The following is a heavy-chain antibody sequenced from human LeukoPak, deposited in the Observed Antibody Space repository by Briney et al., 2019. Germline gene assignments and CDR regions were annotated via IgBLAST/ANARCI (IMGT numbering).Heavy chain of an antibody. CDR1: GGPISSYF. Sequence: SETLSLTCTVSGGPISSYFCSWIRQPPGKGLEWIGYLYYGETTNYNPSLNSRVTISVDTSKNQFSLKLSSVTAADTAVYYCARGGYGDSPFDYWGQGTLVTVSS. CDR3: ARGGYGDSPFDY. J-gene: IGHJ4*02. V-gene: IGHV4-59*01. D-gene: IGHD4-17*01. CDR2: LYYGETT.